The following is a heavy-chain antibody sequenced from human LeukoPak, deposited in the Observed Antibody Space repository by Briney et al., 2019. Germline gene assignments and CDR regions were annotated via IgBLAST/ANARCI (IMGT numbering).Heavy chain of an antibody. V-gene: IGHV4-61*01. CDR1: GGSVSSGNDY. CDR2: MSNSGHT. J-gene: IGHJ4*02. Sequence: PSETLSRTCTVSGGSVSSGNDYWSWIRQPPGKGLEWIGFMSNSGHTDSTPSLKSRVTVSVDTSRNQFSLKLNSVAAADTAVYYCARVSVAGTGPDYWGQGTLVTVSS. D-gene: IGHD6-13*01. CDR3: ARVSVAGTGPDY.